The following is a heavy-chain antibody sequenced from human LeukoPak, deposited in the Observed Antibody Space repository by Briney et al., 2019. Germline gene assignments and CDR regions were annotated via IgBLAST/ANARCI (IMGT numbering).Heavy chain of an antibody. Sequence: SETLSLTCTVSGGSISSFYWSWIRQPPGKGLEWIGYIYYSGSTNYNPSLKSRVTISVDTSKNQFSLKLSSVTAADTAVYYCARGGRSGSYYIDYWGQGTLVTVSS. D-gene: IGHD1-26*01. V-gene: IGHV4-59*01. J-gene: IGHJ4*02. CDR3: ARGGRSGSYYIDY. CDR2: IYYSGST. CDR1: GGSISSFY.